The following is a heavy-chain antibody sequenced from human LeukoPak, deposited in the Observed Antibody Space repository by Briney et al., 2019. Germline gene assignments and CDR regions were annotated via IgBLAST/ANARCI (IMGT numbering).Heavy chain of an antibody. J-gene: IGHJ4*01. Sequence: GGSLRLSCTGSGFTFNDYYMSWVRQAPGKGLEWLSFISAGGYPIYYADSVRGRFTISRDTAKNSLYLQINSLRVEDTAVYYCVMTAGPPTDQWGQGALVTVSS. D-gene: IGHD2-2*01. CDR3: VMTAGPPTDQ. V-gene: IGHV3-11*04. CDR2: ISAGGYPI. CDR1: GFTFNDYY.